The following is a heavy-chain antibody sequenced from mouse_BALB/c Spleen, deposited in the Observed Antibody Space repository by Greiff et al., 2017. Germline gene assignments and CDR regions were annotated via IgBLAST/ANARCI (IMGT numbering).Heavy chain of an antibody. Sequence: VQLVESGPGLVQPSQSLSITCTVSGFSLTSYGVHWVRQSPGKGLEWLGVIWSGGSTDYNAAFISRLSISKDNSKSQVFFKMNSLQANDTAIYYCARKATTAPYYYAMDYWGQGTSVTVSS. CDR3: ARKATTAPYYYAMDY. J-gene: IGHJ4*01. D-gene: IGHD1-2*01. CDR1: GFSLTSYG. V-gene: IGHV2-2*02. CDR2: IWSGGST.